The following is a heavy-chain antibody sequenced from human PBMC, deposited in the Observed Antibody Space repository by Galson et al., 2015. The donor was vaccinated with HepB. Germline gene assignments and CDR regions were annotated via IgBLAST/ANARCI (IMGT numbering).Heavy chain of an antibody. CDR2: IIPIFGTA. Sequence: SVKVSCKASGGTFSSYAISWVRQAPGQGLEWMGGIIPIFGTANYAQKFQGRVTITADESTSTAYMELSSLRSEDTAVYYCARGPGLGEIAAGTDYWGQGTLVTVSS. CDR3: ARGPGLGEIAAGTDY. V-gene: IGHV1-69*13. CDR1: GGTFSSYA. D-gene: IGHD6-13*01. J-gene: IGHJ4*02.